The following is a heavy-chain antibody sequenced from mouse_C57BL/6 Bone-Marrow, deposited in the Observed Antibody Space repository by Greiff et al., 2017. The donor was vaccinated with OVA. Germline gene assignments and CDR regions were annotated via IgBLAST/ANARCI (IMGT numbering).Heavy chain of an antibody. CDR2: IRSKSNNYAT. CDR1: GFSFNTYA. J-gene: IGHJ3*01. V-gene: IGHV10-1*01. Sequence: EVQGVESGGGLVQPKGSLKLSCAASGFSFNTYAMNWVRQAPGKGLEWVARIRSKSNNYATYYADSVKDRFTISRDDSESMLYLQMNNLKTEDTAMYYCVRGAGPAWFAYWGQGTLVTVSA. D-gene: IGHD3-3*01. CDR3: VRGAGPAWFAY.